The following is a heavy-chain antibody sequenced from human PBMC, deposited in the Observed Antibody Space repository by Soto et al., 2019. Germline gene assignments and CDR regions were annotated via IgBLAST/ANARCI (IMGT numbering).Heavy chain of an antibody. J-gene: IGHJ4*02. D-gene: IGHD3-3*01. V-gene: IGHV4-34*01. CDR2: INHSGST. CDR3: ARETHRITIFGVVIMTLDY. CDR1: GGSFSGYY. Sequence: SATLSLTCAVYGGSFSGYYWSWIRQPPGKGLEWIGEINHSGSTNYNPSLKSRVTISVDTSKNQFSLKLSSVTAADTAVYYCARETHRITIFGVVIMTLDYWGQGTLVTVSS.